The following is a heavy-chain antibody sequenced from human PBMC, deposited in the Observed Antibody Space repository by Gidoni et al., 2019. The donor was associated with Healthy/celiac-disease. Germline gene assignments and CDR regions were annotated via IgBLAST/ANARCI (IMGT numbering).Heavy chain of an antibody. D-gene: IGHD1-26*01. Sequence: EVQLVESGGGLVQPGGSLRLSCEASGFTVSSNYMSWVRQAPGKGLEWVSVIYSGCSTYYADSVKGRFTISRDNSKNTLYLQMNSLRAEDTAVYYCARTGVGASLDYWGQGTLVTVSS. V-gene: IGHV3-66*01. CDR1: GFTVSSNY. CDR2: IYSGCST. J-gene: IGHJ4*02. CDR3: ARTGVGASLDY.